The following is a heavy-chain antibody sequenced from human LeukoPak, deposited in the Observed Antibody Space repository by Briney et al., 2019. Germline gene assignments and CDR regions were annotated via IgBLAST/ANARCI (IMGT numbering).Heavy chain of an antibody. V-gene: IGHV3-7*01. D-gene: IGHD3-16*02. Sequence: GGSLRLSCAASGFTFSSYWMSWVRQAPGKGLEWVANIKQDGSEKYYVDSVKGRFTISRDNAKNSLYLQMNSLRAEDTAVYYCARESEGGMITFGGVIVIPFPPYYFDYWGQGTLVTVSS. CDR1: GFTFSSYW. J-gene: IGHJ4*02. CDR2: IKQDGSEK. CDR3: ARESEGGMITFGGVIVIPFPPYYFDY.